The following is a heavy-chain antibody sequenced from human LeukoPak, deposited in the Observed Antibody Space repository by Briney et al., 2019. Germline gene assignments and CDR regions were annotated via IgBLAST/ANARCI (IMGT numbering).Heavy chain of an antibody. CDR3: AKVRSGYSHEKYFDS. V-gene: IGHV3-48*03. CDR2: ISGSGSTI. Sequence: GGSLRLSCAASGFTFSNYEMNWVREAPGKGLEWVSYISGSGSTIYYADSVKGRFNTSRDNAKDSLYSQMNSLRAEDTAVYYCAKVRSGYSHEKYFDSWGQGTLVTVSS. J-gene: IGHJ4*02. D-gene: IGHD5-18*01. CDR1: GFTFSNYE.